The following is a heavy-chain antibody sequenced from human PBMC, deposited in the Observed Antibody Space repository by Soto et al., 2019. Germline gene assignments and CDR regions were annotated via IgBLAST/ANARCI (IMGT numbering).Heavy chain of an antibody. CDR3: ATFLRAFEY. J-gene: IGHJ4*02. Sequence: PGGSLRLSCAASGFTFSDHYMDWVRQAPGKGLEWVGRTRNKANSYTTEYAAAVKGRFTISRDDSTNSLYLQMNSLKTEDKAVYYCATFLRAFEYWGQGTLVTVSS. V-gene: IGHV3-72*01. CDR2: TRNKANSYTT. CDR1: GFTFSDHY.